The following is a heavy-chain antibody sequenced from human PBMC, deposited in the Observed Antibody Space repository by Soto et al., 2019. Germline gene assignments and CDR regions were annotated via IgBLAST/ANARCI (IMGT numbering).Heavy chain of an antibody. J-gene: IGHJ6*02. V-gene: IGHV1-69*12. Sequence: QVQLVQSGAEVKKPGSSVKVSCKASGGTFSSYAISWVRQAPGQGLEWMGGIIPIFGTANYAQKFQGRVTITAXXPXSXDYMELSSLRSEDTAVYYCARGDYGDYDSYYYGMDVWGQGTTVTVSS. D-gene: IGHD4-17*01. CDR1: GGTFSSYA. CDR3: ARGDYGDYDSYYYGMDV. CDR2: IIPIFGTA.